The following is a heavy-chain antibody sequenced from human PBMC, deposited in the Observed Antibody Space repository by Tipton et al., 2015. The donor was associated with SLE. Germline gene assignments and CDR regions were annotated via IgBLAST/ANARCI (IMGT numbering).Heavy chain of an antibody. V-gene: IGHV4-61*01. CDR3: ARDDGYTSTWANWFDP. CDR1: GGSVSSTTSY. Sequence: TLSLTCTVSGGSVSSTTSYWSWIRQPPGKGLEWIGFIYYSGSTNYNPSLKSRVTISVDTSKNLFSLKLSSVTAADTAVYYCARDDGYTSTWANWFDPWGQGTLVTVSS. D-gene: IGHD6-13*01. J-gene: IGHJ5*02. CDR2: IYYSGST.